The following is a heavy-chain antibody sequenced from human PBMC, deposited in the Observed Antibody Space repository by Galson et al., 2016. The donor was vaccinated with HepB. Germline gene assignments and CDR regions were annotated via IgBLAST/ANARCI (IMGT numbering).Heavy chain of an antibody. CDR2: INRDGSTT. Sequence: SLRLSCAVSGFNFSTYWMNWVRQAPGEGLVWVSRINRDGSTTHYVASVKGRFTISSDNAENTLYLKMDSLRVDDTAVYYCARMNYYGSGSPIDHWGQGSLVTVSS. J-gene: IGHJ4*02. CDR1: GFNFSTYW. V-gene: IGHV3-74*01. CDR3: ARMNYYGSGSPIDH. D-gene: IGHD3-10*01.